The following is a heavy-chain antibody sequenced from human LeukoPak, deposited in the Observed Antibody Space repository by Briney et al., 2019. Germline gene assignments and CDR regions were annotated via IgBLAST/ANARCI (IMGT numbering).Heavy chain of an antibody. CDR3: AKGSGSYLSPLYYFDY. J-gene: IGHJ4*02. V-gene: IGHV3-7*03. D-gene: IGHD1-26*01. CDR1: KFTFSDYW. CDR2: IKQDGSER. Sequence: GGSLRLSCAASKFTFSDYWMSWVRLAPGRGLEWVANIKQDGSERYYVDSVKGRFTISRDNSKNTLYLEVISLTAEDTAVYYCAKGSGSYLSPLYYFDYWGQGTLVTVSS.